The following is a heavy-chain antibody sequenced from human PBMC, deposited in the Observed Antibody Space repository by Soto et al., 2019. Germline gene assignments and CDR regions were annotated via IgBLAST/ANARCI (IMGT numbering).Heavy chain of an antibody. CDR1: GYTFTSYD. D-gene: IGHD2-2*01. CDR2: MNPNSGNT. Sequence: ASVKVSCKASGYTFTSYDINWVRQATGQGLEWMGWMNPNSGNTGYAQKFQGRVTMTRNTSISTAYMELSILRSEDTAVYYCARADCSSTSCYPGDYGMDVWGQGTTVTVSS. J-gene: IGHJ6*02. CDR3: ARADCSSTSCYPGDYGMDV. V-gene: IGHV1-8*01.